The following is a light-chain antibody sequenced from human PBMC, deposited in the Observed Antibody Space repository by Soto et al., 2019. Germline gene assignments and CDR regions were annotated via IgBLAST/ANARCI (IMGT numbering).Light chain of an antibody. CDR2: LNSDGSH. Sequence: QLVLTQSHSASASLGASVKLTCTLSSGHSSYAIAWPQQQPEKGPRYLMKLNSDGSHSKGDGIPDRFSGSSSGAERYLTISSLQSEDDADYYCQTWGTGTWVFVGGTKLTVL. V-gene: IGLV4-69*01. CDR3: QTWGTGTWV. CDR1: SGHSSYA. J-gene: IGLJ3*02.